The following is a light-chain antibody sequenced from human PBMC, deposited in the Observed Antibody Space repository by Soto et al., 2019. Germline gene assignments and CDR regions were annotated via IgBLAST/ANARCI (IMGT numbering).Light chain of an antibody. CDR1: QSVSSN. CDR3: QQYGSSPRT. J-gene: IGKJ1*01. CDR2: GAS. Sequence: EIEMTQSTSTLSVSPGERATLYCRASQSVSSNLAWYQQKPGQAPRLLIYGASTRATGIPDRFSGSGSGTVFTLTISMLEPEDFAVYYCQQYGSSPRTFGQGTKVDIK. V-gene: IGKV3-20*01.